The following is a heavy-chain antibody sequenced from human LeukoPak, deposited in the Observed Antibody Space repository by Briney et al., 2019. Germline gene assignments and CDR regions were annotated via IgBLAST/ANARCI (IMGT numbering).Heavy chain of an antibody. V-gene: IGHV1-18*01. CDR2: ISTYNGNT. CDR1: GYSFVLYG. Sequence: ASVKVSCKASGYSFVLYGISWVRQAPGQGPEWMGWISTYNGNTKNAQKFQGRVTMTTDTSTSTAYMELRSLRSDDTAVYYCARDEDYGISVNVDYWGQGTLVTVSS. J-gene: IGHJ4*02. CDR3: ARDEDYGISVNVDY. D-gene: IGHD4-17*01.